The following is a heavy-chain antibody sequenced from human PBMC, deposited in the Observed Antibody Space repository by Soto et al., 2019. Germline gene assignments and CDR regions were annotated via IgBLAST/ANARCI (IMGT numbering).Heavy chain of an antibody. J-gene: IGHJ4*02. Sequence: GGSLRLSCAASGFTFSSYAMSWVRQAPGKGLKWVSVISGSVGSTYYADSVKGWFTFSRDNSKNTLYLQMNSLRAEGTAVYYCAKGTHATVTTFDYWGQGTLVTVSS. CDR2: ISGSVGST. V-gene: IGHV3-23*01. CDR1: GFTFSSYA. CDR3: AKGTHATVTTFDY. D-gene: IGHD4-17*01.